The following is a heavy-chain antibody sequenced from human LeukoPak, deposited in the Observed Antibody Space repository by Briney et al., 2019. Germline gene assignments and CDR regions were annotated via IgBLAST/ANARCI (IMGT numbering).Heavy chain of an antibody. CDR1: GFAFSDYY. CDR3: ARVRSRGVIID. V-gene: IGHV3-11*06. Sequence: GGSLRLSCAASGFAFSDYYMSWIRQAPGKGLEWVSYISSSSSYTNYADSVEGRFTISRDNAKNSLYLQMNSLRAEDTAVYYCARVRSRGVIIDWGQGTLVTVSS. J-gene: IGHJ4*02. CDR2: ISSSSSYT. D-gene: IGHD3-10*01.